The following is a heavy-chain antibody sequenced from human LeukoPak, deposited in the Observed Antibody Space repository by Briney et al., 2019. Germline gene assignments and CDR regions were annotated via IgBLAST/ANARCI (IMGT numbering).Heavy chain of an antibody. V-gene: IGHV4-59*08. CDR3: ASGSSMVRGEN. Sequence: SETLSLTCTVSGGSISSYYWTWIRQPPGKGLEWIGSLYYSGSTNYNPSLKSRVTISVDTTKNQFSLKLSSVTAADTAVYYCASGSSMVRGENWGQGTLVTVSS. J-gene: IGHJ4*02. CDR2: LYYSGST. CDR1: GGSISSYY. D-gene: IGHD3-10*01.